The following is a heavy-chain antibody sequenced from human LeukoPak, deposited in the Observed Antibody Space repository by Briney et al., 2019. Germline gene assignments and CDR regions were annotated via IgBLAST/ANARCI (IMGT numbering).Heavy chain of an antibody. CDR1: GYPFTKWE. Sequence: ASVKVSCKTSGYPFTKWEINWVRQAAGQGLEWLGWVHPDNGNTYYAQRLRGRVTMSRDTSTTTAYKELSGLRSNDTAAYFCATGPRNDPWGQGTLVTVSS. D-gene: IGHD1-14*01. J-gene: IGHJ5*02. CDR2: VHPDNGNT. V-gene: IGHV1-8*01. CDR3: ATGPRNDP.